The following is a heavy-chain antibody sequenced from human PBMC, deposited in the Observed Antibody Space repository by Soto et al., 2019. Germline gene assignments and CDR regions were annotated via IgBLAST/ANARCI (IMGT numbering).Heavy chain of an antibody. Sequence: QVQLQQWGAGLLKPSETLSLTCAVYGGSFSGYYWSWIRQPPGKGLEWIGEINHSGSTNYNPSLKSRVTLSVDTSKNQFSLKLSSVTAADTAVYYCARSRAVAGFDYWGQGTLVTVSS. CDR2: INHSGST. CDR3: ARSRAVAGFDY. J-gene: IGHJ4*02. CDR1: GGSFSGYY. V-gene: IGHV4-34*01. D-gene: IGHD6-19*01.